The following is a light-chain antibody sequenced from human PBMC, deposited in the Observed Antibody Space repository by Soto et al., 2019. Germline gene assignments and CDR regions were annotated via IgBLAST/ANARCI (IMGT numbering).Light chain of an antibody. CDR3: SSYTSSYTLI. CDR1: SSDVGGFNY. Sequence: QSVLTQPASVSGSPGQSITISCTGTSSDVGGFNYVSWYQHHPGKAPKLMVYEVINRPSGVSNRFSGSKSGNTASLTISGLQAEDEADYYCSSYTSSYTLIFGGRPKLTVL. J-gene: IGLJ2*01. CDR2: EVI. V-gene: IGLV2-14*01.